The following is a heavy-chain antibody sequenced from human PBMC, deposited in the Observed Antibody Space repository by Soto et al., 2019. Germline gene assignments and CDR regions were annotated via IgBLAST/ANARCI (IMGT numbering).Heavy chain of an antibody. CDR1: GGTFSSYA. CDR3: ARQFPYYYDSSGYYLPLGAFDI. D-gene: IGHD3-22*01. V-gene: IGHV1-69*13. Sequence: SVKVSCKASGGTFSSYATSWVRQAPGQGLEWMGGIIPILGTANYAQKFQGRVTITADESTSTAYVELSSLRSEDTAVYYCARQFPYYYDSSGYYLPLGAFDIWGQGTMVTVSS. J-gene: IGHJ3*02. CDR2: IIPILGTA.